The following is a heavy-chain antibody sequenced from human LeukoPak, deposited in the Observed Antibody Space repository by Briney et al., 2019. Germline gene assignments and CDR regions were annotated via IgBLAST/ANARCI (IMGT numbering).Heavy chain of an antibody. Sequence: GASVKVSCKASGYTFTSYDVNWVRQATGQGLEWMGWMNPNSGNTGYAQKFQGRVTITRNTSISTAYMELSSLRSEDTAVYYCARAPSIAMVRGVPHLRRRYYYYYYMDVWGKGTTVTISS. D-gene: IGHD3-10*01. CDR3: ARAPSIAMVRGVPHLRRRYYYYYYMDV. V-gene: IGHV1-8*01. CDR1: GYTFTSYD. CDR2: MNPNSGNT. J-gene: IGHJ6*03.